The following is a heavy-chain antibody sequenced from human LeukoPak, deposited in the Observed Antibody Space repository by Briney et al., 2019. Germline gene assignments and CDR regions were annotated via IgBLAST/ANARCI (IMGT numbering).Heavy chain of an antibody. Sequence: SQTLSLICTVTGGPISSCDDYCSWIRQPAGKELEWVGHIYSSGSTNYNPSLKSRVTISVDTSKNQFPLNLNSVTAADTAVYYCARGQCGGNCAFALYFDLWGRGTLVTVSS. CDR3: ARGQCGGNCAFALYFDL. V-gene: IGHV4-61*09. J-gene: IGHJ2*01. D-gene: IGHD2-21*02. CDR1: GGPISSCDDY. CDR2: IYSSGST.